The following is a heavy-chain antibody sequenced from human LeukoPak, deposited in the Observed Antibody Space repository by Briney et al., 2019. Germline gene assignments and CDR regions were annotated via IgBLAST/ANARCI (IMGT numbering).Heavy chain of an antibody. J-gene: IGHJ4*02. CDR3: ARDPGHSSVGESKHNDY. D-gene: IGHD3-10*01. Sequence: GGSLRLSCAASGFTFSRYSMNWVRQAPGKGLEWVSYISSSSSTMYYADSVKGRFTISRDNAKNSLYLQMNSLRDEDTALYFCARDPGHSSVGESKHNDYWGQGTLVTVSS. CDR1: GFTFSRYS. V-gene: IGHV3-48*02. CDR2: ISSSSSTM.